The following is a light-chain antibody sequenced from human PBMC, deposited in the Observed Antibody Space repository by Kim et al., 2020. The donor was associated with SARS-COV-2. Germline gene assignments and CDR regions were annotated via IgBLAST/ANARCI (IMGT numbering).Light chain of an antibody. V-gene: IGLV1-40*01. CDR3: QSYDSSLSGYV. J-gene: IGLJ1*01. CDR1: SSKLGAGYD. Sequence: VHIYCTGSSSKLGAGYDVHWYQPLPGTAPKLLIYGNSNRPSGVPDRFSGSKSGTSASLAITGLQAEDEADYYCQSYDSSLSGYVFGTGTKVTVL. CDR2: GNS.